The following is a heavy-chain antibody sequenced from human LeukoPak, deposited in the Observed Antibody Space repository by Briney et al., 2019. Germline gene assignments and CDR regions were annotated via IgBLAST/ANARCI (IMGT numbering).Heavy chain of an antibody. CDR2: ISAYNGNT. D-gene: IGHD6-19*01. J-gene: IGHJ4*02. CDR1: GYTFTSYG. Sequence: ASLKVSCKASGYTFTSYGISWVRQAPGQALEWMRWISAYNGNTNYAQKLQGRATMTTDTSTSTAYVELRSLRSDDTAVYYCARGLEVAGPHFFDYWGQGTLVTVSS. CDR3: ARGLEVAGPHFFDY. V-gene: IGHV1-18*04.